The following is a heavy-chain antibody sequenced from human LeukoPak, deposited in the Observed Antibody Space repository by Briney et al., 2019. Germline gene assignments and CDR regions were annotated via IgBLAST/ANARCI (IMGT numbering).Heavy chain of an antibody. V-gene: IGHV5-51*01. D-gene: IGHD6-19*01. J-gene: IGHJ4*02. Sequence: GGSLKISCKGSGYSFTSYWIGWVRQMPGKGLEWMGIIYPGDSDTRYSPSFQGQVTISADESISTAYLQWSSLKASDTAMYYCARLSPPTRIAVDDYDYWGQGTLVTVSS. CDR3: ARLSPPTRIAVDDYDY. CDR1: GYSFTSYW. CDR2: IYPGDSDT.